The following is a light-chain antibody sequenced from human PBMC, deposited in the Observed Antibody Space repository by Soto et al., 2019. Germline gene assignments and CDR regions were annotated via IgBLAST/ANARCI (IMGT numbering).Light chain of an antibody. V-gene: IGLV2-14*03. CDR3: SSYTSSSTPWV. J-gene: IGLJ3*02. CDR1: SSDVGGYNY. CDR2: DVS. Sequence: QSVLTQPASVSGSPGQSITISCTGTSSDVGGYNYVSWYQQHPGKAPKLMIYDVSNRPSGVSRRFSGSKSCNTASLTISGLQAEDEADYYCSSYTSSSTPWVFGGGTKLTVL.